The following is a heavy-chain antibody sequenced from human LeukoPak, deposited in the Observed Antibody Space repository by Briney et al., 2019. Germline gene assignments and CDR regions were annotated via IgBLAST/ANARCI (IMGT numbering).Heavy chain of an antibody. V-gene: IGHV1-18*01. D-gene: IGHD3-10*01. CDR2: ISAYNGNT. CDR1: GYTFTNYG. J-gene: IGHJ6*03. CDR3: ARDPHYYGSGTSHYYYMDV. Sequence: GASVKVSCKASGYTFTNYGISWVRQAPGQGLEWMGWISAYNGNTNYAQKLQGRVTMTTDTSTSTAYMELRSLISDDTAVYYCARDPHYYGSGTSHYYYMDVWGKGTTVTVSS.